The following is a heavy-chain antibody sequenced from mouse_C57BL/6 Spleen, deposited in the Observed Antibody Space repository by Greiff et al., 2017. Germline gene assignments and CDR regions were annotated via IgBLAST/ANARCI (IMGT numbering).Heavy chain of an antibody. CDR2: IYPSDSET. D-gene: IGHD1-1*01. J-gene: IGHJ2*01. CDR1: GYTFTSYW. V-gene: IGHV1-61*01. CDR3: ARGDTTVVGPFDY. Sequence: VQLQQPGAELVRPGSSVKLSCKASGYTFTSYWLDWVKQRPGQGLEWIGNIYPSDSETHDNQKFNDKATLTVDKSSSRAYMQLSSLTAEDSAVYDCARGDTTVVGPFDYWGQGTTLTVSS.